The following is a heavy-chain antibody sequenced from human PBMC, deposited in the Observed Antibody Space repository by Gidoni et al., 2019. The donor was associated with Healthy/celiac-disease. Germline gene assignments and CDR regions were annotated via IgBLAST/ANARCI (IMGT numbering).Heavy chain of an antibody. Sequence: QVQLVQSGAEVKKPGSSVKVSCKASGGTFSSYAISWVRQAPGQGLEWMGGIIPIFGTANYAQKFQGRVTITADESTSTAYMELSSLRSEDTAVYYCAREGLELGKHLHWYFDLWGRGTLVTVSS. D-gene: IGHD7-27*01. CDR3: AREGLELGKHLHWYFDL. J-gene: IGHJ2*01. CDR2: IIPIFGTA. V-gene: IGHV1-69*01. CDR1: GGTFSSYA.